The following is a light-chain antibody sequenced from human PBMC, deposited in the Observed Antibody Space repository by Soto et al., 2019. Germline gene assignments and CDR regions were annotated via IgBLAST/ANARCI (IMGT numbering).Light chain of an antibody. Sequence: DIQMTQSPSTLSASVGDRVTITCRASQSISSWLAWYQQKPGKAPKLLIYKASSFESGVPSRFSSIGSGTEFTLTISSLQPDDFATYYCQQYNSYPWTFGQGTKVEIK. V-gene: IGKV1-5*03. CDR2: KAS. J-gene: IGKJ1*01. CDR3: QQYNSYPWT. CDR1: QSISSW.